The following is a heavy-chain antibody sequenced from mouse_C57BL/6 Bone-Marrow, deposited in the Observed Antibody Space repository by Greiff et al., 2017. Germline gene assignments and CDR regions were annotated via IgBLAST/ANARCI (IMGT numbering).Heavy chain of an antibody. D-gene: IGHD2-1*01. CDR3: ARLIYYGNYVWFAY. J-gene: IGHJ3*01. CDR2: ISNGGGST. V-gene: IGHV5-12*01. Sequence: EVQLVESGGGLVQPGGSLKLSCAASGFTFSDYYMYWVRQTPEKRLEWVAYISNGGGSTYYPDTVKGRFTISRDNAKNTLYLQMSRLKSENTAMYYCARLIYYGNYVWFAYWGRGTLVTVSA. CDR1: GFTFSDYY.